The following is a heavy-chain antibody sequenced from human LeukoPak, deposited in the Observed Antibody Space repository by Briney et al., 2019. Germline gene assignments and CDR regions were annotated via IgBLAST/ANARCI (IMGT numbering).Heavy chain of an antibody. CDR3: AKSHSYGFDY. J-gene: IGHJ4*02. D-gene: IGHD5-18*01. CDR2: IKQDGSDK. V-gene: IGHV3-7*01. Sequence: PGGSLRLSCAASGFTFSSYWMSWVRQAPGKGLEWVANIKQDGSDKYYVDSVKGRFTISRDNAKNSLYLRMNSLRAEDTAVYYCAKSHSYGFDYWGQGTLVTVSS. CDR1: GFTFSSYW.